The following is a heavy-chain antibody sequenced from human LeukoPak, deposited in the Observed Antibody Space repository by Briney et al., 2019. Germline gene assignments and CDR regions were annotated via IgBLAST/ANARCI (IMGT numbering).Heavy chain of an antibody. CDR3: AREIEQLGPYFDY. Sequence: GGSLRLSCAASGFTFSSYSMNWVRQAPGKGLEWVSSISSSSSYIYYADSVKGRFTISRDNAKNSLYLQMNSLRAEDTAVYYCAREIEQLGPYFDYWGQGTLVTVSS. J-gene: IGHJ4*02. CDR1: GFTFSSYS. V-gene: IGHV3-21*01. CDR2: ISSSSSYI. D-gene: IGHD6-6*01.